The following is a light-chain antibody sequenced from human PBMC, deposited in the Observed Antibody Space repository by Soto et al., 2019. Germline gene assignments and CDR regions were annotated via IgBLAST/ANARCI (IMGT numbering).Light chain of an antibody. V-gene: IGKV3-11*01. CDR2: DTS. CDR3: QQANSFPLT. J-gene: IGKJ4*01. Sequence: EIVLTQSPATLSLSPGDRATLSCRASQSVSSYLAWYQQKPGQAPRLLIYDTSNRATGIPARFSGSGSGTDFTLTISSLEAEDFATYYCQQANSFPLTFGGGTKVEIK. CDR1: QSVSSY.